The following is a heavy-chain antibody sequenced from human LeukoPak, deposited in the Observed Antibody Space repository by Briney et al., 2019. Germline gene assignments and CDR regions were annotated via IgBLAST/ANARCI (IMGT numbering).Heavy chain of an antibody. CDR3: AKGLRTGVGPYMGYHYYMDV. J-gene: IGHJ6*03. D-gene: IGHD3-16*01. CDR1: GFTFSSYA. V-gene: IGHV3-23*01. Sequence: QAGGSLRLSCAASGFTFSSYAMSWVRQAPGKWLKWVSTINDNGADTYYADSVKGRFTISRDNSYDTVSLQMNSLRDEDTGVYYCAKGLRTGVGPYMGYHYYMDVWGKGATVTVSS. CDR2: INDNGADT.